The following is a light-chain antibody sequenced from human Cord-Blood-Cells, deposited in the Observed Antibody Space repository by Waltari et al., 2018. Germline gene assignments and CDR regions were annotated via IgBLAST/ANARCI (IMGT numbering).Light chain of an antibody. CDR2: DVS. CDR3: SSYASSSPYV. J-gene: IGLJ1*01. Sequence: QSALTQPASVSGSPGQSITISCTGTSSDVGGYNYVSWYQQHPGKAPKLMIYDVSKRPSGVLNSFSGSKSGNTASLTIAGIQAEDEADYYCSSYASSSPYVFGTGTKVTVL. CDR1: SSDVGGYNY. V-gene: IGLV2-14*01.